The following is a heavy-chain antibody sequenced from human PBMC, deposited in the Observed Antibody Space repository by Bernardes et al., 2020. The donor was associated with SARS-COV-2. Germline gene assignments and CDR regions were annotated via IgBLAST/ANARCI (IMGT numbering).Heavy chain of an antibody. CDR3: ACGGNSLVL. CDR2: ISSSSRTI. V-gene: IGHV3-48*02. Sequence: GGSLRLSCAASEFTLSSYSMHWVRQAPGEGLECISYISSSSRTIYYADSVKGRFTISRDNAKNSLYLQMNSLRDEDTAVYYCACGGNSLVLWGQGTLVTVSS. CDR1: EFTLSSYS. J-gene: IGHJ5*02. D-gene: IGHD3-16*01.